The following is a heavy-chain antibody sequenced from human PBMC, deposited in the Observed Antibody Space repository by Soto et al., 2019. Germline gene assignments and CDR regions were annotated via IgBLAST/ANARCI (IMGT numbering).Heavy chain of an antibody. J-gene: IGHJ4*02. V-gene: IGHV5-51*01. Sequence: PGESLKISCKGSGYSFASYWIGWVRQMPGKGLERMGIIYPGDSDTRYSPSFQGQVTISADKSISTAYLQWSSLKASDTVMYYCARASGSGSYYSPADSWGQGTLVTVSS. CDR3: ARASGSGSYYSPADS. CDR1: GYSFASYW. D-gene: IGHD3-10*01. CDR2: IYPGDSDT.